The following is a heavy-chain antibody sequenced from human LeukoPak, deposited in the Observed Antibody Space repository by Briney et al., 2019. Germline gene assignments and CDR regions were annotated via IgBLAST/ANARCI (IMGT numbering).Heavy chain of an antibody. CDR2: IYYSGST. J-gene: IGHJ3*02. CDR1: GGSISSGGYY. V-gene: IGHV4-61*08. CDR3: ASYSTYYYDSSGLGAFDI. Sequence: PSETLSLTCTVSGGSISSGGYYWSWIRQHPGKGLEWIGYIYYSGSTNYNPSLKSRVTISVDTSKNQFSLKLSSVTAADTAVYYCASYSTYYYDSSGLGAFDIWGQGTMVTVSS. D-gene: IGHD3-22*01.